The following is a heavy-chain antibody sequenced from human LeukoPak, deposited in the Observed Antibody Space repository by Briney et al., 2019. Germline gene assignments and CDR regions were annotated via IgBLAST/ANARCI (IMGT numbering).Heavy chain of an antibody. J-gene: IGHJ4*02. CDR3: ARDSFHYDILTGYYNGPFDY. CDR2: INHSGST. D-gene: IGHD3-9*01. V-gene: IGHV4-34*01. Sequence: SETLSLTCAVYGGSFSGYYWSWIRQPPGKGLEWIGEINHSGSTNYNPSLKSRVTISVDTSKNQFSLKLSSVTAADTAVYHCARDSFHYDILTGYYNGPFDYWGQGTLVTVSS. CDR1: GGSFSGYY.